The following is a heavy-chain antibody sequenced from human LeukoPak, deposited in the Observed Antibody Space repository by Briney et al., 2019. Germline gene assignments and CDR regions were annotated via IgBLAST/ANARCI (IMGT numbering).Heavy chain of an antibody. D-gene: IGHD2-15*01. J-gene: IGHJ5*02. CDR2: IYYSGST. V-gene: IGHV4-61*01. CDR1: GGSVSSGSYY. CDR3: ARAARVVAAIVGKFDP. Sequence: PSETLSLTCTVSGGSVSSGSYYWSWIRQPPGKGLEWIGYIYYSGSTNYNPSLKSRVTISVDTSKNQFSLKLSSVTAADTAVYYCARAARVVAAIVGKFDPWGQGTLVTVSS.